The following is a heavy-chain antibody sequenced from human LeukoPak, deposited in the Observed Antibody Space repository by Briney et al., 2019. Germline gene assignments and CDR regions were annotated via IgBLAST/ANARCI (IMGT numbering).Heavy chain of an antibody. V-gene: IGHV5-51*01. CDR3: ARLPGDGYIPIFDY. Sequence: GESLKISCKGSGYNFTTYYIGWVRQMPGKGLEWMGFIYPDDSDTRYSPSFQGQVTISADKSLSTAYLQWGSLTASDTAVYSCARLPGDGYIPIFDYWGQGTLVTVSS. D-gene: IGHD5-24*01. CDR1: GYNFTTYY. J-gene: IGHJ4*02. CDR2: IYPDDSDT.